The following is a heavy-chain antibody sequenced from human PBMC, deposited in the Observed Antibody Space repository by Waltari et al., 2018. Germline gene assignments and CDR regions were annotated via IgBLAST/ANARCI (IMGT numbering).Heavy chain of an antibody. CDR3: ARDFAPVVSFDY. CDR2: IGSGGSTI. V-gene: IGHV3-48*03. J-gene: IGHJ4*02. Sequence: VQLVQSGAEVKKPGSSVKVSCKASGGTFSSYEMNWVRQAPGKGLEWVSYIGSGGSTIYYADSWEGRFTISRDNAKNSLYLQMNSLRAEDTAVYYCARDFAPVVSFDYWGQGTLVTVSS. CDR1: GGTFSSYE.